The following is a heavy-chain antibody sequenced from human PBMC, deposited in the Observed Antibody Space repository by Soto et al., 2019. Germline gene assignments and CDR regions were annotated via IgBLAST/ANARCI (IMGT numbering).Heavy chain of an antibody. J-gene: IGHJ6*02. Sequence: GGSLRLSCAASGFTFSSHWMHWVRQAPGKGLVWVSRINSDGSSTSYADSVKGRFTISRDNAKNTLYLQMNSLRAEDTAVYYCARVVPAALPYYYYSYGMDVWRQGTTVTVSS. V-gene: IGHV3-74*01. CDR2: INSDGSST. D-gene: IGHD2-2*02. CDR1: GFTFSSHW. CDR3: ARVVPAALPYYYYSYGMDV.